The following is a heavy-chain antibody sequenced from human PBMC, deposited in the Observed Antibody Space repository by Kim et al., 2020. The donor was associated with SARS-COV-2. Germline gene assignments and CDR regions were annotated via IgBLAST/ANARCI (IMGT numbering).Heavy chain of an antibody. Sequence: GGSLRLSCAASGFTFSSHWMHWVRQVPGKGPVWVSRINADRSVIEYAASVKGRFTISRDNANSTLDLQMNSLRPEDTAVYYCARGSGNYGFDSWGQG. J-gene: IGHJ4*02. D-gene: IGHD3-22*01. V-gene: IGHV3-74*01. CDR1: GFTFSSHW. CDR2: INADRSVI. CDR3: ARGSGNYGFDS.